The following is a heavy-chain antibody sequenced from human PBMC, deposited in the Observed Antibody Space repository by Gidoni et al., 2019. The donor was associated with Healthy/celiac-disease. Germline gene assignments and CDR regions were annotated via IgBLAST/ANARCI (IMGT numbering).Heavy chain of an antibody. Sequence: ISSSNWWSWVRQPPGKGLEWIGEIYHSGSTNYNPSLKSRVTISVDKSKNQFPLKLSSVTAADTAVYYCARGLLWFGELSLNPWGQGTLVTVSS. J-gene: IGHJ5*02. CDR1: ISSSNW. CDR3: ARGLLWFGELSLNP. CDR2: IYHSGST. D-gene: IGHD3-10*01. V-gene: IGHV4-4*02.